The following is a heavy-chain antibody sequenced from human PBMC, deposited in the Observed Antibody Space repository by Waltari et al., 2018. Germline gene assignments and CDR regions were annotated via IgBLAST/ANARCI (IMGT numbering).Heavy chain of an antibody. CDR2: TNPNTGVT. D-gene: IGHD1-26*01. J-gene: IGHJ4*02. CDR1: GYTFTVYY. CDR3: ARGGGSYHVDY. V-gene: IGHV1-2*02. Sequence: QVQLVQSGSEVKKPGASVMVSCKISGYTFTVYYLHWVRQAPGEGLEWVGCTNPNTGVTHSTQKFQGRVTMTRDTSISTIYMEMNSLTSDDTAVYYCARGGGSYHVDYWGQGTLVTVSS.